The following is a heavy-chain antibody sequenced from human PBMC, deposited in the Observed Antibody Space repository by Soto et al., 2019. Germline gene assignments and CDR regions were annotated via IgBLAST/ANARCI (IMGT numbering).Heavy chain of an antibody. J-gene: IGHJ4*02. D-gene: IGHD3-22*01. Sequence: QGLEWMGGIIPIFGTANYAQKFQGRVTITADESTSTAYMELSSLRSEDTAVYYCARRGNSSGPTGYFDYWGQGTLVTVSS. CDR2: IIPIFGTA. CDR3: ARRGNSSGPTGYFDY. V-gene: IGHV1-69*01.